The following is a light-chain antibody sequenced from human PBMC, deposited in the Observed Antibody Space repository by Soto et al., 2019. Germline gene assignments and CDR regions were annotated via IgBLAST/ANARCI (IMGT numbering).Light chain of an antibody. CDR3: QQAKSFPYT. CDR2: AAY. J-gene: IGKJ2*01. CDR1: QSLDNW. V-gene: IGKV1-12*01. Sequence: DIQMNQSPSSVSASVGDTVTISCRASQSLDNWLAWYQQKPGNAPRLLIYAAYTLENGVPSRFSGSRSGSDFTLTISSLQPEDFATYYCQQAKSFPYTFGQGTKVEI.